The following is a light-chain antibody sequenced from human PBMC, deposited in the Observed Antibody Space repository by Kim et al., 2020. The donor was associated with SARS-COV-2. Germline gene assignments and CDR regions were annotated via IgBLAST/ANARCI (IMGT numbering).Light chain of an antibody. CDR2: EVN. Sequence: QSVAISCTGTSSDVGDYNYVSWYQQHPGKAPKLIIYEVNKRTSGVPDRFSGSKSGNTASLTVSGLQAEDEADYYCSSYAGSNNFGVFGGGTQLTVL. CDR3: SSYAGSNNFGV. J-gene: IGLJ2*01. V-gene: IGLV2-8*01. CDR1: SSDVGDYNY.